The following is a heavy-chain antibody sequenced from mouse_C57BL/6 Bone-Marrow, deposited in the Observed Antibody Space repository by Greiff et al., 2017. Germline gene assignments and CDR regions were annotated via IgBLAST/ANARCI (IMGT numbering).Heavy chain of an antibody. V-gene: IGHV14-4*01. CDR1: GFNIKDDY. J-gene: IGHJ2*01. D-gene: IGHD1-1*01. Sequence: VHVKQSGAELVRPGASVKLSCTASGFNIKDDYMHWVKQRPEQGLEWIGWIDPENGDTEYASKFQGKATITADPSSNTAYLQLSSLTCEDSAVYFCAPYYYGSSSYFDYWGQGTTLTVSS. CDR3: APYYYGSSSYFDY. CDR2: IDPENGDT.